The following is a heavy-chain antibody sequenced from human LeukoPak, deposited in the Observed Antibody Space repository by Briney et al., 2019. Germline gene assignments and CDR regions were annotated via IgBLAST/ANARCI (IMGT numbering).Heavy chain of an antibody. CDR3: AKESSSWPLRGWFDP. J-gene: IGHJ5*02. Sequence: GGSLRLSCAASGFTFSSYEMNWVRQAPGKGLEWVSSISTSSSYIYYADSVKGRFTISRDNAKNSLYLQMNSLRAEDTALYYCAKESSSWPLRGWFDPWGQGTLVTVSS. V-gene: IGHV3-21*01. D-gene: IGHD6-13*01. CDR2: ISTSSSYI. CDR1: GFTFSSYE.